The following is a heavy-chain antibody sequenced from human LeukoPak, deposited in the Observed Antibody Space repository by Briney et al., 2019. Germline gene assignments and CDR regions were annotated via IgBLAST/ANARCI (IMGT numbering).Heavy chain of an antibody. CDR1: GFMLGSYW. CDR3: AREGSQSASATYPGND. V-gene: IGHV3-7*01. D-gene: IGHD1-1*01. CDR2: IKQDGSEK. Sequence: QTGGSLRLSCAASGFMLGSYWMSWVRQAPGKGLEWVANIKQDGSEKYYVDSVKGRFTISRDNAKNSLYLQMNRLRAEDTAVYYCAREGSQSASATYPGNDWGQGTLVTVSS. J-gene: IGHJ4*02.